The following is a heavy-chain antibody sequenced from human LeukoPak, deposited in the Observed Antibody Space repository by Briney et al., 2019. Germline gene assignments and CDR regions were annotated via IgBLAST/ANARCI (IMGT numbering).Heavy chain of an antibody. J-gene: IGHJ4*02. Sequence: ASVKVSCKVSGYTLTELSMHWVRQAPGKGLEWMGGFDPEDGETIYAQKFQGRVTMTEDTSTDTAYMELSSLRSEDTAVYYCATGGGVASWVPSQLDYWGQGTLVTVSS. D-gene: IGHD2-21*01. CDR2: FDPEDGET. CDR3: ATGGGVASWVPSQLDY. CDR1: GYTLTELS. V-gene: IGHV1-24*01.